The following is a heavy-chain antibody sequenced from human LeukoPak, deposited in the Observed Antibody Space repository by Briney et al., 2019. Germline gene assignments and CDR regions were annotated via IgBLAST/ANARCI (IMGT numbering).Heavy chain of an antibody. CDR3: ARDSSYGLDV. CDR2: TYSDGSIT. J-gene: IGHJ6*02. V-gene: IGHV3-74*01. CDR1: GFTFSRYW. Sequence: PGGSLGLSCAASGFTFSRYWMHWVRQAPGKGLVWVSRTYSDGSITTYAASVKGRFTISRDNAKNALYLQMNSLRAEDTAVYYCARDSSYGLDVWGQGTTVTVSS.